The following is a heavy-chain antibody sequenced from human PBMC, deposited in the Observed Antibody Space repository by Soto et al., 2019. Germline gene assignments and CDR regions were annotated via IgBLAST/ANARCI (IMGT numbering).Heavy chain of an antibody. V-gene: IGHV3-30*18. J-gene: IGHJ2*01. CDR3: AKGLAYCGGDCYSHFDL. D-gene: IGHD2-21*02. CDR1: GFTVSSYG. CDR2: ISYDGSNK. Sequence: QVQLVESGGGGVQPGRSLRLSCAASGFTVSSYGMHWVRQAPGKGLEWVAVISYDGSNKYYADSVKGRCTISRDNSKNALYLQMNSLRPKDTPVYYCAKGLAYCGGDCYSHFDLWGRGTLVTVS.